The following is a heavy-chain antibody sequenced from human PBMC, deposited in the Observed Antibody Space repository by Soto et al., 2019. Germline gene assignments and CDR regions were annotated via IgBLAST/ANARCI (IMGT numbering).Heavy chain of an antibody. V-gene: IGHV3-7*01. Sequence: EVQLVESGGGLVQPGGSLRLSCAASGFTFRDYWMTWVRHVPGKGLEWVANVNQDGHEKCYRDSVKGRFTISRDNAKNSLDLQMNSMRADDTAVYYCARDPWDYWGQGHLVTVSS. J-gene: IGHJ4*02. CDR1: GFTFRDYW. CDR2: VNQDGHEK. CDR3: ARDPWDY.